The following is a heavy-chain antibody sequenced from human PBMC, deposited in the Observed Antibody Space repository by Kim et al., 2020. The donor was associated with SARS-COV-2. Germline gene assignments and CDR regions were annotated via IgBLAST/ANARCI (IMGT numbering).Heavy chain of an antibody. CDR2: FDPEDGKT. CDR3: VTPERRYCSSISCHWYNWFDP. V-gene: IGHV1-24*01. J-gene: IGHJ5*02. CDR1: GHTLTYLS. D-gene: IGHD2-2*01. Sequence: ASVKVSCKVSGHTLTYLSIHWVRQAPGKGLEWMGGFDPEDGKTVYAQKFQGRLTMTEDTSTDTAYLELSSLRSEDTAVYYCVTPERRYCSSISCHWYNWFDPWGQGTLVTVSS.